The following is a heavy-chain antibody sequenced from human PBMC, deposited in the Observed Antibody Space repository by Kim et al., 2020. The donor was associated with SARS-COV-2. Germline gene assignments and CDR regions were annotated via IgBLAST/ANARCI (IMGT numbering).Heavy chain of an antibody. D-gene: IGHD2-15*01. CDR2: ISYDGSNK. CDR3: ARDRPRYCSGGSCSKTDSFDY. Sequence: GGSLRLSCAASGFTFSSYAMHWVRQAPGKGLEWVAGISYDGSNKYYVESVKGRFTISRDDSKNTLYLQMNSLRAEDTAVFYCARDRPRYCSGGSCSKTDSFDYWGQGTLVTVSS. CDR1: GFTFSSYA. J-gene: IGHJ4*02. V-gene: IGHV3-30*04.